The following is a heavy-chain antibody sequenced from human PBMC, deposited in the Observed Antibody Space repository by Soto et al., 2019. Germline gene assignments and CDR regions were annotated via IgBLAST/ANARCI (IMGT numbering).Heavy chain of an antibody. J-gene: IGHJ3*02. D-gene: IGHD4-17*01. CDR1: GGTFSSYA. Sequence: QVQLVQSGAEVKKPGSSVKVSCKASGGTFSSYAISWVRQAPGQGLEWMGGIIPIFGTANYAQKFQGRVTITADDSTSTAYMELSSLRSEDTAVYYCAREPMTTVTGLDAFDIWGQGTMVTVSS. V-gene: IGHV1-69*01. CDR2: IIPIFGTA. CDR3: AREPMTTVTGLDAFDI.